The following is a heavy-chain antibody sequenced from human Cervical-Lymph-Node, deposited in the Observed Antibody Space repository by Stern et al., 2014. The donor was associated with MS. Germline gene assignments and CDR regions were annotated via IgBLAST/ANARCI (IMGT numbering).Heavy chain of an antibody. CDR1: GFTFIDTW. CDR3: YTSILDY. CDR2: IRTNTDGGTA. V-gene: IGHV3-15*01. Sequence: EVQLVESGGGLVKPGESITLSCAASGFTFIDTWMTWVRQAPGKGLQWLGRIRTNTDGGTADYAAAVKGRFLISRDDSKKTLYLHINGLKTEDTGLYYCYTSILDYWGQGTLVTVAS. J-gene: IGHJ4*02. D-gene: IGHD2/OR15-2a*01.